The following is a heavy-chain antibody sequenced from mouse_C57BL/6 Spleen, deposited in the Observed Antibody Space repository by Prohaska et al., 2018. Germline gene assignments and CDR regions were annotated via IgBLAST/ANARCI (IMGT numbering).Heavy chain of an antibody. J-gene: IGHJ3*01. V-gene: IGHV1-26*01. Sequence: LKISCKASGYTFTDYYMNWVKQSHGKSLEWIGDINPNNGGTSYNQKFKGKATLTVDMSSSTAYMELRSLTSEDSAVYYCARGDSNPYWGQGTLVTVSA. D-gene: IGHD2-5*01. CDR3: ARGDSNPY. CDR1: GYTFTDYY. CDR2: INPNNGGT.